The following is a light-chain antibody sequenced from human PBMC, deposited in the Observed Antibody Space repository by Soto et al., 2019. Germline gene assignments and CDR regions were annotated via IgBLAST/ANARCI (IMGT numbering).Light chain of an antibody. CDR1: QSISSY. CDR3: QQSSDWPPIN. CDR2: DAS. J-gene: IGKJ5*01. Sequence: MVLTQSTDNLSLSPGEIATISCSASQSISSYLAWYQQKPGQSPRLLIYDASNRATGIPARFSGSGSGTDFTLTISSLEPEDFAVYYCQQSSDWPPINCGKGTRRENK. V-gene: IGKV3-11*01.